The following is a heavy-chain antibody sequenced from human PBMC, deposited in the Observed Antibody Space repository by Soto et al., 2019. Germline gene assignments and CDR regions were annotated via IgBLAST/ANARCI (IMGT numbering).Heavy chain of an antibody. D-gene: IGHD1-1*01. J-gene: IGHJ6*02. CDR1: GYTFTSYD. CDR3: ARVALDLSLENYGMDV. V-gene: IGHV1-8*01. Sequence: GASVKVSCKASGYTFTSYDINWVRQATGQGLEWMGWMNPNSGNTGYAQKFQGRVTMTRNTSISTAYMELSSLRSEDTAVYYCARVALDLSLENYGMDVWGQGTTVTVSS. CDR2: MNPNSGNT.